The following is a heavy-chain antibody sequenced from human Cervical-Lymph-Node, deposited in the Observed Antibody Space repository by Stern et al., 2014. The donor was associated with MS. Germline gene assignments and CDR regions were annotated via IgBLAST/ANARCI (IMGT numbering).Heavy chain of an antibody. CDR2: IFSNDEK. Sequence: ESGPVLVKPTETLPLTCTVSGFSLNNPTMGVSWIRQPPGKALEWLAPIFSNDEKSYSTSLKSRLTISKDISKSQVVLTMSNMDPVDTATYSCARTSYYSDSGTWVGWFDPWGQGTLVTVSS. J-gene: IGHJ5*02. V-gene: IGHV2-26*01. CDR1: GFSLNNPTMG. D-gene: IGHD3-10*01. CDR3: ARTSYYSDSGTWVGWFDP.